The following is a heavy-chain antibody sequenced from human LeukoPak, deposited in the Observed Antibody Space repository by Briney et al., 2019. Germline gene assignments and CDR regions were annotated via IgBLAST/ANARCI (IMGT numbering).Heavy chain of an antibody. CDR1: GGSISSYY. CDR2: IYTSGST. CDR3: ARGLTCSSTSCYWSPPDY. D-gene: IGHD2-2*01. V-gene: IGHV4-4*07. J-gene: IGHJ4*02. Sequence: SEPLSLTCTVSGGSISSYYWSWIRQPAGKGLEWIGRIYTSGSTNYNPSLKSRVTMSVDTSKNQFSLKLSSVTAADTAVYYCARGLTCSSTSCYWSPPDYWGQGTLVTVSS.